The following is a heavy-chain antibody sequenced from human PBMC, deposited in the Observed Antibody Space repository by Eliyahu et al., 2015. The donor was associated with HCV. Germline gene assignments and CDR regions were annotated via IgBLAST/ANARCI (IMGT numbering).Heavy chain of an antibody. CDR2: IYWDDDK. D-gene: IGHD6-13*01. CDR3: AHRPVASRRIAAAGTVFDY. CDR1: GFSLSTSGXG. Sequence: QITLKESGPTLVKPTQTLTLTCTFSGFSLSTSGXGVGWIRQPPGKALEWLALIYWDDDKRYSPSLKSRLTITKDTSKNQVVLTMTNMDPVDTATYYCAHRPVASRRIAAAGTVFDYWGQGTLVTVSS. V-gene: IGHV2-5*02. J-gene: IGHJ4*02.